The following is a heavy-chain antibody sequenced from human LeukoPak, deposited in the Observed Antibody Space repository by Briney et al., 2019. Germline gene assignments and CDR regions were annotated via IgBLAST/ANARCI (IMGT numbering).Heavy chain of an antibody. V-gene: IGHV3-7*01. CDR3: ARCAVAAAGDY. CDR2: IKPDGSGK. Sequence: GGSLRLSCAASGLAFSSYWMSWVRQAAGKEPEWVAKIKPDGSGKYYVDSVKGRFTISRDNAENSLFLHMNSLRAEDTAVYYCARCAVAAAGDYWGRGTLVTVSS. D-gene: IGHD6-13*01. CDR1: GLAFSSYW. J-gene: IGHJ4*02.